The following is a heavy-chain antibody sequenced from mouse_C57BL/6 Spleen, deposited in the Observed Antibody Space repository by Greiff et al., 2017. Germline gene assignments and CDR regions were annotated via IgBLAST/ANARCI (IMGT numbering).Heavy chain of an antibody. CDR3: ARYAGDGYYLDY. CDR1: GFTFTDYY. D-gene: IGHD2-3*01. V-gene: IGHV7-3*01. CDR2: IRNKANGYTT. J-gene: IGHJ2*01. Sequence: EVQLQQSGGGLVQPGGSLSLSCAASGFTFTDYYMSWVRQPPGKALEWLGFIRNKANGYTTEYSASVKGRFTISRDNSQSILYLQMNALRAEDSATYYCARYAGDGYYLDYWGQGTTLTVSS.